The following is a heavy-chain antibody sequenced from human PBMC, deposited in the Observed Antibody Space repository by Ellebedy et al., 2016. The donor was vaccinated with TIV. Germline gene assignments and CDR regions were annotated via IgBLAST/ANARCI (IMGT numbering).Heavy chain of an antibody. Sequence: AASVKVSCKGSGYSFNTNAMIWVRQAPGRGLEWMGWINTATGSPTYAQGFTGRVVFSLDTSVTTSYLEITSLEAEDTAVYFCARDFPAHGVCDNWGQGTLVTVSS. D-gene: IGHD5-24*01. J-gene: IGHJ4*02. CDR1: GYSFNTNA. CDR3: ARDFPAHGVCDN. V-gene: IGHV7-4-1*02. CDR2: INTATGSP.